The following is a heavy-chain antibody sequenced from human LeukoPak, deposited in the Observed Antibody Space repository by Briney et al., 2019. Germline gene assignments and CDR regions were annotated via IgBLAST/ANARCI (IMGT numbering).Heavy chain of an antibody. CDR1: GGSISSYY. D-gene: IGHD4-17*01. Sequence: SETLSLTCTVSGGSISSYYWSWIRQPAGKGLEWIGRIYTSGSTNYNPSLKSRVTMSVDTSKNQFSLKLSSVTAADTAVYYCARDAGDYVRLYYYYYMDVWGKGTTVTIS. CDR3: ARDAGDYVRLYYYYYMDV. J-gene: IGHJ6*03. CDR2: IYTSGST. V-gene: IGHV4-4*07.